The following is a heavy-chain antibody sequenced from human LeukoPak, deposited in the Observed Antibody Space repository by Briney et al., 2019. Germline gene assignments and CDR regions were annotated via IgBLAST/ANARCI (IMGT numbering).Heavy chain of an antibody. CDR1: GGSISSYY. Sequence: PSETLSLTCTVSGGSISSYYWSWIRQPPGKGLEWIGYIYYSGSTNYNPSLKSRVTISVDTSKNQLSLKLSSVTAADTAVYYCARSRLGYDSSGYTFWGQGTLVTVSS. D-gene: IGHD3-22*01. V-gene: IGHV4-59*01. CDR3: ARSRLGYDSSGYTF. CDR2: IYYSGST. J-gene: IGHJ4*02.